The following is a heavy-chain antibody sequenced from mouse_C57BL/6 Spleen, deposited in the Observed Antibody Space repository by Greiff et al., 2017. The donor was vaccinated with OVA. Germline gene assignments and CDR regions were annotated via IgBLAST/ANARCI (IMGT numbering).Heavy chain of an antibody. CDR2: IDPANGNT. CDR1: GFNIKNTY. Sequence: EVQGVESVAELVRPGASVKLSCTASGFNIKNTYMHWVKQRPEQGLEWIGRIDPANGNTKYAPKFQGKATITADTSSNTAYLQLSSLTSEDTAIYYCASDYGQSHYYAMDYWGQGTSVTVSS. V-gene: IGHV14-3*01. CDR3: ASDYGQSHYYAMDY. J-gene: IGHJ4*01. D-gene: IGHD1-2*01.